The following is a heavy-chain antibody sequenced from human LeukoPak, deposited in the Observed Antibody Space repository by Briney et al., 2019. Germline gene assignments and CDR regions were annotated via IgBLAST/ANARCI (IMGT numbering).Heavy chain of an antibody. J-gene: IGHJ2*01. D-gene: IGHD3-22*01. CDR3: ARDRDSRWDFDL. V-gene: IGHV3-20*04. Sequence: PGGSLRLDCAASGFTFDDFGMNWVRQAPGKGLEWVSGINWIGGSTGFADSVKGRFSISRDNAKNSLYLQMNSLRADDTAVYYCARDRDSRWDFDLWGRGTLVTVSS. CDR2: INWIGGST. CDR1: GFTFDDFG.